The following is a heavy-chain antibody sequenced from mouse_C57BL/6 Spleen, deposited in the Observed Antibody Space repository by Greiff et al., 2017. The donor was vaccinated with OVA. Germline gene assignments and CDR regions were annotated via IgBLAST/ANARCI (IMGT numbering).Heavy chain of an antibody. CDR3: ARPIYYDYDGTFYYAMDY. D-gene: IGHD2-4*01. CDR1: GYTFTSYW. V-gene: IGHV1-55*01. Sequence: QVQLQQPGAELVKPGASVKMSCKASGYTFTSYWITWVKQRPGQGLEWIGDIYPGSGSTNYNEKFKSKATLTVDTSSSTAYMQLSSLTSEDSAVYYCARPIYYDYDGTFYYAMDYWVKEPQSPSPQ. CDR2: IYPGSGST. J-gene: IGHJ4*01.